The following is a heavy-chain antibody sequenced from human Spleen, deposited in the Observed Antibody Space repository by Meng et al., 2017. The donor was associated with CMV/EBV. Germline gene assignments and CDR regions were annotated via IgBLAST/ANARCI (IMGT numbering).Heavy chain of an antibody. J-gene: IGHJ6*02. D-gene: IGHD2-2*01. V-gene: IGHV3-43*02. CDR1: GFTFSSYA. Sequence: GESLKISCAASGFTFSSYAMSWVRQAPGKGPEWVSLISWDGGHIYYADSVKGRFTISRDNSRNSLYLQMNTLRAEDAALYYCAKDLYCSSTKCYEGVVGGMDVWGQGTTVTVSS. CDR2: ISWDGGHI. CDR3: AKDLYCSSTKCYEGVVGGMDV.